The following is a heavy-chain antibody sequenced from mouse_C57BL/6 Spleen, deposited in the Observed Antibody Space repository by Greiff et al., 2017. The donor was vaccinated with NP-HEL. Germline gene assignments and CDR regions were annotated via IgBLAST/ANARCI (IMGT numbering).Heavy chain of an antibody. CDR3: ARYYYGSSPWFAY. D-gene: IGHD1-1*01. Sequence: EVKLMESGGGLVQPGGSLSLSCAASGFTFTDYYMSWVRQPPGKALEWLGFIRNKANGYTTEYSASVKGRFTISRDNSQSILYLQMNALRAEDSATYYCARYYYGSSPWFAYWGQGTLVTVSA. V-gene: IGHV7-3*01. J-gene: IGHJ3*01. CDR1: GFTFTDYY. CDR2: IRNKANGYTT.